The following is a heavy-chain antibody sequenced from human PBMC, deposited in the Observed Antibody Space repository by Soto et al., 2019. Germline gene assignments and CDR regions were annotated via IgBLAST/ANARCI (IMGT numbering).Heavy chain of an antibody. CDR3: ARDECTYGILTGCLDY. D-gene: IGHD3-9*01. J-gene: IGHJ4*02. CDR2: ITNDGNNE. V-gene: IGHV3-30*03. Sequence: GGSLRLSCAASGFVFSDYGMHWVRQAPGKGLEWVALITNDGNNEYYRESVKGRFSISRGRSTNTVDLLMNSLRPEDTGVYYCARDECTYGILTGCLDYWGQGTLVTVPQ. CDR1: GFVFSDYG.